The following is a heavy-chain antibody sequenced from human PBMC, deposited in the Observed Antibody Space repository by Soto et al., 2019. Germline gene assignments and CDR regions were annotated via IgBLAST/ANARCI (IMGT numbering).Heavy chain of an antibody. J-gene: IGHJ6*02. CDR2: ISAYNGNT. Sequence: QVQLVKSGAEVRKPGASVKVSCKASGYTFTSYGISWVRQAPGQGLEWMGWISAYNGNTNYAQKLQGRVTMTTDTSTSTAYMELRSLRSDDTAVYYCARDEDIRIGRYYGMDVWGQGTTVTVSS. CDR1: GYTFTSYG. D-gene: IGHD3-10*01. CDR3: ARDEDIRIGRYYGMDV. V-gene: IGHV1-18*01.